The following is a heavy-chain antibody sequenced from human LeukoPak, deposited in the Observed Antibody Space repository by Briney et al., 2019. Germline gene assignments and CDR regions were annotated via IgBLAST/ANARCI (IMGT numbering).Heavy chain of an antibody. V-gene: IGHV3-30-3*01. Sequence: GRSLRLSCAASGFTFSSYAMHWVRQAPGKGLEWVAVISYDGSNKYYADSVKGRFTISRDNSKNTLYLQMSSLRAEDRAVYYCARAGWQSWGQGTLVTVSS. CDR3: ARAGWQS. D-gene: IGHD6-19*01. J-gene: IGHJ4*02. CDR1: GFTFSSYA. CDR2: ISYDGSNK.